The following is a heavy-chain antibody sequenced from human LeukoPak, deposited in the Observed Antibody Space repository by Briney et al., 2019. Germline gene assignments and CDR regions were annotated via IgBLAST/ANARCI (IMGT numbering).Heavy chain of an antibody. CDR1: GYTFTSYD. CDR2: MNPNSGNT. D-gene: IGHD5-18*01. CDR3: ARGSRWIQLFGYYFDY. V-gene: IGHV1-8*01. J-gene: IGHJ4*02. Sequence: ASVKVSCKASGYTFTSYDINWVRQATGQGLEWMGRMNPNSGNTGYAQKFQGRVTMTRNTSISTAYMELSSLRSEDTAVYYCARGSRWIQLFGYYFDYWGQGTLVTVSS.